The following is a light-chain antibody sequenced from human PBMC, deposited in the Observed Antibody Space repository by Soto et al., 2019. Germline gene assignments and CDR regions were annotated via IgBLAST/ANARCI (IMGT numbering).Light chain of an antibody. J-gene: IGKJ2*01. CDR2: KAS. CDR3: LQYYSNSRI. CDR1: QSLDSW. V-gene: IGKV1-5*03. Sequence: DIQMTQSPSTLSASVGDRVTISCRASQSLDSWLAWYQQKPGKAPKLLIYKASSLESGVPSRFSGSGSGTDFTLTISSLQPDDFAADYCLQYYSNSRIFGQGTKLEIK.